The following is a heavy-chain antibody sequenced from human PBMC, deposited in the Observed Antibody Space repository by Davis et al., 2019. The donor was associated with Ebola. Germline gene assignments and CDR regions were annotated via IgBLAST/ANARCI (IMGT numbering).Heavy chain of an antibody. D-gene: IGHD3-22*01. CDR3: ARVSYYYDSSGYYPSAFDI. CDR2: IYSGGST. Sequence: GGSLRLSCAASGFTFSSYGMHWVRQAPGKGLEWVSVIYSGGSTYYADSVKGRFTISRDNSKNTLYLQMNSLRAEDTAVYYCARVSYYYDSSGYYPSAFDIWGQGTMVTVSS. CDR1: GFTFSSYG. J-gene: IGHJ3*02. V-gene: IGHV3-66*01.